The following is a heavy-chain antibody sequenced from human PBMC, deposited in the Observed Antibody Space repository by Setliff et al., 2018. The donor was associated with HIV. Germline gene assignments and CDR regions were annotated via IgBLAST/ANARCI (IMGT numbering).Heavy chain of an antibody. J-gene: IGHJ4*02. CDR3: AGRIYGNNPYFDY. V-gene: IGHV4-38-2*01. CDR2: IYHNGIT. D-gene: IGHD4-17*01. Sequence: TLSLTCGVSGYSIGSGYYWGWIRQPPGKGLEWIGSIYHNGITYYNPSLKSRVTISVDTSQNQFSLKLSSVTAADTAIYYCAGRIYGNNPYFDYWSQGTLVTVSS. CDR1: GYSIGSGYY.